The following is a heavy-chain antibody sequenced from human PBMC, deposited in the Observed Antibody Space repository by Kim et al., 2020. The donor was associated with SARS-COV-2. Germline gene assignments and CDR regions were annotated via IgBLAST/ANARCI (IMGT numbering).Heavy chain of an antibody. CDR2: IKTKPEGGTT. CDR1: GLTFTNAW. CDR3: VIDTYHMDDSQFND. J-gene: IGHJ4*02. D-gene: IGHD3-22*01. Sequence: GGSLRLSCIASGLTFTNAWMSWVRQAPGKGLEWVGRIKTKPEGGTTDYAAPVKGRFIVSRDDSKYILYLQMNSLKTEDTAVYYCVIDTYHMDDSQFNDWGQRTLVTVST. V-gene: IGHV3-15*01.